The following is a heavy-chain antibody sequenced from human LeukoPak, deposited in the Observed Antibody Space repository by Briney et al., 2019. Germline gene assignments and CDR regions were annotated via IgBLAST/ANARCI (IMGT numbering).Heavy chain of an antibody. CDR2: INPNTGDT. CDR3: ARGPDSSGYYGYMDV. J-gene: IGHJ6*03. CDR1: GYTFTDYY. Sequence: GASVKVSCTASGYTFTDYYIHWVRQAPGQGLEWMAWINPNTGDTNYAQKFQGRVTMTRDTSISTAFMDLSRLKSDDTAVYYCARGPDSSGYYGYMDVWGKGTTVTVSS. D-gene: IGHD3-22*01. V-gene: IGHV1-2*02.